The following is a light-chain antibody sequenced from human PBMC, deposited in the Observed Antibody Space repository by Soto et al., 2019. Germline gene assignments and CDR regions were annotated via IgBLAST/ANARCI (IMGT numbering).Light chain of an antibody. Sequence: QSVLTQPASVSGSPGQSIAISCIGTSSDVGAYDYVSWYQQHPGKAPKLMINDVNHRPSGVSNRFSGSKSGNTASLTISGLQAEDEADYYCSSYTSSGSVIFGGGTKLTVL. CDR3: SSYTSSGSVI. CDR2: DVN. J-gene: IGLJ2*01. V-gene: IGLV2-14*03. CDR1: SSDVGAYDY.